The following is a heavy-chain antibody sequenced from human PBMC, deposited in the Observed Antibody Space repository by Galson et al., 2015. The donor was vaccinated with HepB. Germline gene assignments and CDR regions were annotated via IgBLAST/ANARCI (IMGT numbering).Heavy chain of an antibody. CDR1: GYTFTSYG. CDR2: ISAYNGNT. J-gene: IGHJ4*02. Sequence: QSGAEVKKPGESLRISCKASGYTFTSYGISWVRQAPGQGLEWMGWISAYNGNTNCAQKLQGRVTMTTDTSTSTAYMELRSLRSDDTAVYYCARYCSSTSCDNDFDYWGQGTLVTVSS. D-gene: IGHD2-2*02. V-gene: IGHV1-18*01. CDR3: ARYCSSTSCDNDFDY.